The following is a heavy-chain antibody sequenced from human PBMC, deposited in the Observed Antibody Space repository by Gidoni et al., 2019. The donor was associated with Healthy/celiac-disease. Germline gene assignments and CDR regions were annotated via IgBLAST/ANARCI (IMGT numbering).Heavy chain of an antibody. Sequence: EVQLLESGGGLVQPGGSLRLSCAASGFTFSGYAMSWVRQAPGKGLEWVSAISGSGGSTYYADSVKSRFTISRDNSKNTLYLQMNSLRAEDTAVYYCAKDQRVVVVAGEFDPWGQGTLVTVSS. J-gene: IGHJ5*02. D-gene: IGHD2-15*01. V-gene: IGHV3-23*01. CDR1: GFTFSGYA. CDR3: AKDQRVVVVAGEFDP. CDR2: ISGSGGST.